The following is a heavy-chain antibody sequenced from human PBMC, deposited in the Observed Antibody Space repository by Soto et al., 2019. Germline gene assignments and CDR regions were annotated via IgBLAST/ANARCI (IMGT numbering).Heavy chain of an antibody. D-gene: IGHD1-1*01. V-gene: IGHV3-74*01. CDR2: INSDGSST. J-gene: IGHJ4*02. Sequence: EVQLVESGGGLVQPGGSLRLSCAASGFTFSSYWMHWVRQAPGKGLVWVSRINSDGSSTSYADSVKGRFTISRDNAKNTLYLQRNSLRAEDTAVYYCARAVAVQLERKMRYYFDYWGQGTLVTVSS. CDR3: ARAVAVQLERKMRYYFDY. CDR1: GFTFSSYW.